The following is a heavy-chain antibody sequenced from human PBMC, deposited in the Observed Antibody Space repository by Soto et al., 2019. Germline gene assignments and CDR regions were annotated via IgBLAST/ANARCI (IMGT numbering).Heavy chain of an antibody. Sequence: PSEILSLTCTVSGGSISSYYWSWIRQPPGKGLEWIGYIYYSGSTNYNPSLKSRVTISVDTSKNQFSLKLSSVTAADTAVYYCARKHGDIPYWYFDLWGRGTLVTVSS. CDR3: ARKHGDIPYWYFDL. V-gene: IGHV4-59*01. D-gene: IGHD3-9*01. CDR2: IYYSGST. CDR1: GGSISSYY. J-gene: IGHJ2*01.